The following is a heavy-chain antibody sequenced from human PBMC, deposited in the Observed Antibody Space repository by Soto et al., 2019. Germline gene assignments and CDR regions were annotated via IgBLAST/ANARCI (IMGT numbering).Heavy chain of an antibody. V-gene: IGHV1-8*01. CDR1: GYTFTSYD. J-gene: IGHJ6*03. Sequence: ASVKVSCKASGYTFTSYDINWVRQATGQGLEWKGWMNPNSGNTGYAQKFQGRVTMTRNTSISTAYMELSSLRSEDTAVYYCARMYYYGSGSYSKIGSGYYYYYYMDVWGKGTTVTVSS. D-gene: IGHD3-10*01. CDR2: MNPNSGNT. CDR3: ARMYYYGSGSYSKIGSGYYYYYYMDV.